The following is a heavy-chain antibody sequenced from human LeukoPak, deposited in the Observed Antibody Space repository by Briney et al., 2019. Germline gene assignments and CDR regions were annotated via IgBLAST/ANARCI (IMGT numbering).Heavy chain of an antibody. CDR2: VNADESRA. D-gene: IGHD3-10*01. CDR3: AKGAGWFGELSPYYYYGMDV. CDR1: GFTFSRHW. J-gene: IGHJ6*02. Sequence: PGGSLRLSCAASGFTFSRHWMYWVRQAPGKGLVWVSRVNADESRAIIADSVKGRFTISRDNSKNTLYLQMNSLRAEDTAVYYCAKGAGWFGELSPYYYYGMDVWGQGTTVTVSS. V-gene: IGHV3-74*01.